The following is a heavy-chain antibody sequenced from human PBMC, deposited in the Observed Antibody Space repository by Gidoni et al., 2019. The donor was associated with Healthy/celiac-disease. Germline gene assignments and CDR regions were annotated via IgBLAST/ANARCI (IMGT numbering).Heavy chain of an antibody. J-gene: IGHJ3*02. Sequence: QVQLQESGPGLVKPSGTLSLTCAVSGGSISSSNWWRWVRQPPGKGLEWIGEIYHSGSTNYNPSLKSRVTISVDKSKNQFSLKLSSVTAADTAVYYCARDGSYYDFWSGTNSGNFVDIWGQGTMVTVSS. V-gene: IGHV4-4*02. D-gene: IGHD3-3*01. CDR3: ARDGSYYDFWSGTNSGNFVDI. CDR1: GGSISSSNW. CDR2: IYHSGST.